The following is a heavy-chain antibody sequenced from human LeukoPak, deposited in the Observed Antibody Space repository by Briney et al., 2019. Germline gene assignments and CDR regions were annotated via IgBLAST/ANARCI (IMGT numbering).Heavy chain of an antibody. J-gene: IGHJ4*02. CDR1: GYTFTSYD. V-gene: IGHV1-8*01. CDR2: MNPNSGNT. D-gene: IGHD1-1*01. CDR3: ARGLSIYRTTLLYY. Sequence: ASVKVSCKASGYTFTSYDINWVRQATGQGLEWMGWMNPNSGNTGYAQKFQGRVTMTRNTSISTVYMELSSLRSEDTAVYYCARGLSIYRTTLLYYWGQGTLVTVSS.